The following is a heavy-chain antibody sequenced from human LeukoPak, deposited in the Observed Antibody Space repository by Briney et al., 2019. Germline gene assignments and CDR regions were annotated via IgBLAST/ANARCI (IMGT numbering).Heavy chain of an antibody. V-gene: IGHV1-18*01. CDR2: VSPYNGDT. CDR1: GYTFINYG. Sequence: ASVKVSCKASGYTFINYGMSWVRQAPGQGLEWMGWVSPYNGDTNYAQKLQGRVTMTTDTSTSTAYMELRSLRSDDTAIYYCATDLNYGSGSYRAFDIWGQGTMVTVSS. CDR3: ATDLNYGSGSYRAFDI. J-gene: IGHJ3*02. D-gene: IGHD3-10*01.